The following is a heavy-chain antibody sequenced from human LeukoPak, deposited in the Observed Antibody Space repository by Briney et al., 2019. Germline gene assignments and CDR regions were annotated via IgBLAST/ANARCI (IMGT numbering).Heavy chain of an antibody. CDR2: INPNSGDT. V-gene: IGHV1-2*02. D-gene: IGHD3-22*01. J-gene: IGHJ4*02. Sequence: GASVKVSCKASGYSFTSYYIHWVRQAPGQGLEWMGWINPNSGDTNYAQKFQGRVTMTRDTSISTAYMELRSLRSDDTAVYYCARDPISTYYYDSSGYFDYWGQGTLVTVSS. CDR1: GYSFTSYY. CDR3: ARDPISTYYYDSSGYFDY.